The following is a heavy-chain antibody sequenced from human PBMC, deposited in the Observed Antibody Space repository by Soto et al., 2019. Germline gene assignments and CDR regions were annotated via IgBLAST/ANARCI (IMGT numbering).Heavy chain of an antibody. J-gene: IGHJ4*02. Sequence: SETLSLTCTVSGGSINTLYWSWVRQPAGKGLEWIGRIFSSGRTSFNPSLESRVAMSVDTSKNHFSLNLSSVTAADMAVYYCAREGSYSAYNFAHGIQLWSFDFWGQGALVTSPQ. CDR1: GGSINTLY. CDR2: IFSSGRT. V-gene: IGHV4-4*07. D-gene: IGHD5-12*01. CDR3: AREGSYSAYNFAHGIQLWSFDF.